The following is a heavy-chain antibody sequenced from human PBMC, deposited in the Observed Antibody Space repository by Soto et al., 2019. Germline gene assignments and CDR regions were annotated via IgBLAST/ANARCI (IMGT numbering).Heavy chain of an antibody. CDR1: GFTFSSYG. J-gene: IGHJ3*02. CDR2: IWYDGSNK. D-gene: IGHD4-17*01. CDR3: ARRYGDYGHDAFDI. Sequence: GGSLRLSCAASGFTFSSYGMHWVRQAPGKGLEWVAVIWYDGSNKYYADSVKGRFTISRDNSKNTLYLQMNSLRAEDTAVYYCARRYGDYGHDAFDIWGQGTMVTVSS. V-gene: IGHV3-33*01.